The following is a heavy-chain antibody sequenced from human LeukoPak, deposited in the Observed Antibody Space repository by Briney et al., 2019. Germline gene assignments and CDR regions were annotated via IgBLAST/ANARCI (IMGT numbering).Heavy chain of an antibody. CDR3: ARESYYYDSSGYYYSGANWFDP. CDR1: GFTFSSYW. D-gene: IGHD3-22*01. CDR2: IKQDGSEK. J-gene: IGHJ5*02. V-gene: IGHV3-7*01. Sequence: GGSLRLSCAASGFTFSSYWMSWVRQAPGKGLDWVANIKQDGSEKYYVDSVKGRSTISRDNAKNSLYLQMNSLRAEDTAVYYCARESYYYDSSGYYYSGANWFDPWGQGTLVTVSS.